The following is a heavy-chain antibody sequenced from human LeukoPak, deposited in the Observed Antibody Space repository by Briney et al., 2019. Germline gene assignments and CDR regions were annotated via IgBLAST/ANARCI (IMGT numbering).Heavy chain of an antibody. J-gene: IGHJ4*02. CDR3: ARDNDSRDPPHFDH. D-gene: IGHD3-16*01. CDR1: GFTFSSYA. V-gene: IGHV3-23*01. Sequence: GGSLRLSCAVSGFTFSSYAMSWVRQAPGRGLEWVSGISSSGGSTPHADSVKGRFTISRDNSKNMLYLQMNSLRAEDTAVYYCARDNDSRDPPHFDHWGQGTLVTVSS. CDR2: ISSSGGST.